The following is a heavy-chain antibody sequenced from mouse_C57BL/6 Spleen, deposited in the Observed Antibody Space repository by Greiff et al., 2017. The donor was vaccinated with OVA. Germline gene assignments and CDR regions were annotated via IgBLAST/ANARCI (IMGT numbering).Heavy chain of an antibody. V-gene: IGHV1-7*01. Sequence: VQLQQSGAELAKPGASVKLSCKASGYTFTSYWMHWVKQRPGQGLEWIGYINPSSGSTKYNQKFKDKATLTADNSSSTAYMQLSSLTYEDSAVYCSAREESTMVTTSYWGQGTTRTVAS. CDR2: INPSSGST. D-gene: IGHD2-2*01. CDR1: GYTFTSYW. J-gene: IGHJ2*01. CDR3: AREESTMVTTSY.